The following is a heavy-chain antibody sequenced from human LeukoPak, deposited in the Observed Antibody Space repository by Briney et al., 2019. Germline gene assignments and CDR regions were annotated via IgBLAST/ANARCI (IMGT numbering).Heavy chain of an antibody. J-gene: IGHJ6*02. CDR1: GYTFTSYD. CDR2: MNPNSGNT. Sequence: GASVKVSCKASGYTFTSYDINWVRQATGQGLEWMGWMNPNSGNTGYAQKFQGRVTMTRNTSISTAYMELSSLRSEDTAVYYCASHQPLYFQNYGMDVWGRGTTVTVSS. V-gene: IGHV1-8*01. CDR3: ASHQPLYFQNYGMDV. D-gene: IGHD2-2*02.